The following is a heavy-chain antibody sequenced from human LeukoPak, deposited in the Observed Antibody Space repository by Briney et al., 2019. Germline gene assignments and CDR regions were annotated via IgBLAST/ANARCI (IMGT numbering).Heavy chain of an antibody. V-gene: IGHV1-18*01. CDR3: ARDWSGPFGVVTTLEPTFDY. CDR1: GYTFTSYG. J-gene: IGHJ4*02. D-gene: IGHD3-3*01. CDR2: ISAYNGNT. Sequence: ASVKVSCKASGYTFTSYGISWVRQAPGQGLEWMGWISAYNGNTNYAQKLQGRVTMTTDTSTSTAYMELRSLRSDDTAVYYCARDWSGPFGVVTTLEPTFDYWGQGTLVTVSS.